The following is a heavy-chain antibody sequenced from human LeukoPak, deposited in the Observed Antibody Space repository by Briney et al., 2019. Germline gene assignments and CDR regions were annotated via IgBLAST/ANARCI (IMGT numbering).Heavy chain of an antibody. CDR1: GYNFTGYL. Sequence: ASVKVSCKTFGYNFTGYLIHWVRQAPGQGLEWMGWIDPKRGVTRYAQKFQGRVTLTRDTPITTVYMELTTLRFDDTAVYFCARFGEDGEDMDVWGEGTTVIVSS. CDR3: ARFGEDGEDMDV. CDR2: IDPKRGVT. D-gene: IGHD3-16*01. V-gene: IGHV1-2*02. J-gene: IGHJ6*03.